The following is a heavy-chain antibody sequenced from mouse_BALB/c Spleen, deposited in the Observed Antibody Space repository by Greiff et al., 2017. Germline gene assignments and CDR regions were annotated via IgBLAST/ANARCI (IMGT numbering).Heavy chain of an antibody. CDR2: IDPANGNT. D-gene: IGHD2-4*01. Sequence: EVQLHQSGAELVKPGASVKLSCTASGFNIKDTYMHWVKQRPEQGLEWIGRIDPANGNTKYDPKFQGKATITADTSSNTAYLQLSSLTSEDTAVYYCASLMITAYYFDYWGQGTTLTVSS. V-gene: IGHV14-3*02. CDR1: GFNIKDTY. CDR3: ASLMITAYYFDY. J-gene: IGHJ2*01.